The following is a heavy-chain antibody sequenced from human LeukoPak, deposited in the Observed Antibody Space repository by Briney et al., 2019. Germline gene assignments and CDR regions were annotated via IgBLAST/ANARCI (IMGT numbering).Heavy chain of an antibody. CDR3: AKSSLYIFSSGSGSLFQD. J-gene: IGHJ1*01. Sequence: GGSLRLSCAASGFTFSNYAMSWVRQAPGKGLEWVSDISGSGGTTYYADSVKGRFTISRDNSKNTLYLQMNSLRVEDTAVYYCAKSSLYIFSSGSGSLFQDWGRAPWSPSPQ. CDR1: GFTFSNYA. V-gene: IGHV3-23*01. CDR2: ISGSGGTT. D-gene: IGHD3-10*01.